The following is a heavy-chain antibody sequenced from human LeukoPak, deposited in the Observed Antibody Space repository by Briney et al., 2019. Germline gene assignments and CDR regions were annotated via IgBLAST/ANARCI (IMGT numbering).Heavy chain of an antibody. V-gene: IGHV3-23*01. CDR1: GFTFSSYA. J-gene: IGHJ6*03. Sequence: GGSLRLSCAASGFTFSSYAMSWVRQAPGKGLEWVSAISGSGGSTYYADSVKGRFTISRDNSKNTLYLQMNSLRAEDTAVYYCAKVVSWDYYYYMDVWGKGTTVTVSS. D-gene: IGHD2-8*01. CDR2: ISGSGGST. CDR3: AKVVSWDYYYYMDV.